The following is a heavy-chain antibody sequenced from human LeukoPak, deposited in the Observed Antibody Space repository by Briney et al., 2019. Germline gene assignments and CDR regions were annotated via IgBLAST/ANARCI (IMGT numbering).Heavy chain of an antibody. J-gene: IGHJ4*02. Sequence: SETLSLTCTVSGGTISSYYWNWIRQPPGKGLGWIGYIHSSGSTKYNPSLKSRVTIPVDTSKNQFSLKLSSVTAADRAVYYCARWYSSGWAFDYWGQGTLVTVSS. D-gene: IGHD6-19*01. CDR3: ARWYSSGWAFDY. CDR2: IHSSGST. CDR1: GGTISSYY. V-gene: IGHV4-59*08.